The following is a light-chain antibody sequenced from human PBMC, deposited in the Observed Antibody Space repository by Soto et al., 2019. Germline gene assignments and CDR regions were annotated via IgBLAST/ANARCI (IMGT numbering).Light chain of an antibody. CDR1: QNILRN. CDR3: QQYNSWPPGT. CDR2: GAS. Sequence: IERTQSPRTRSVSGEEIATGACRAPQNILRNLAWYQNKPGQPPRLLIYGASSRATGIPDRFSGSGSGTDLSLTISRLQPEDFAVYYCQQYNSWPPGTFGQGTRLEIK. V-gene: IGKV3D-15*01. J-gene: IGKJ5*01.